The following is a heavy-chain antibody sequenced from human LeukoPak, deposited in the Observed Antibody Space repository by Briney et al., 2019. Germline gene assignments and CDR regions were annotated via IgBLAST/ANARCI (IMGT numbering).Heavy chain of an antibody. D-gene: IGHD6-13*01. CDR2: IYHSGST. J-gene: IGHJ4*02. Sequence: SETLSLTCTVSGYSISSGYYWGWIRQPAGKGLEWIGSIYHSGSTYYNPSLKSRVTISVDTSKNQFSLKLSSVTAADTAVYYCARGDSSSWYEGYYFDYWGQGTLVTVSS. V-gene: IGHV4-38-2*02. CDR3: ARGDSSSWYEGYYFDY. CDR1: GYSISSGYY.